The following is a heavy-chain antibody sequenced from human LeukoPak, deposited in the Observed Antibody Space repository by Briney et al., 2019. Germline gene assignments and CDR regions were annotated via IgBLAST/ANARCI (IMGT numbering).Heavy chain of an antibody. CDR1: GFTFSSYA. Sequence: GGSLRLSCAASGFTFSSYAMSWVRQAPGKGLEWVSAISGSGGSTYYADSVKGRFTISRDNSKNTLYLQMNSLRAEDTAVYYCAKDESLRSSGSYPYYFDYWGQGTLVTVSS. V-gene: IGHV3-23*01. CDR3: AKDESLRSSGSYPYYFDY. D-gene: IGHD1-26*01. CDR2: ISGSGGST. J-gene: IGHJ4*02.